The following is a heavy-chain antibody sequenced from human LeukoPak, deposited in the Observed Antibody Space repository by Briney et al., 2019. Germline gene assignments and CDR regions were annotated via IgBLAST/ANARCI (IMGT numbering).Heavy chain of an antibody. J-gene: IGHJ4*02. CDR2: IYTSGST. CDR1: GGSNSSYY. V-gene: IGHV4-4*07. CDR3: ASTYYYDSSGYWDY. Sequence: PSETLSLTCTVSGGSNSSYYWSWIRQPAGKGLEWIGRIYTSGSTNYNPSLKSRVTMSVDTSKNQFSLKLSSVTAADTAVYYCASTYYYDSSGYWDYWGQGTLVTVSS. D-gene: IGHD3-22*01.